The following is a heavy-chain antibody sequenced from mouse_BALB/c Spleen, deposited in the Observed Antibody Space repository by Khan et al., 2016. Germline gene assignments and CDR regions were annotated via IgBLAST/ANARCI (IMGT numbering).Heavy chain of an antibody. D-gene: IGHD1-1*01. CDR3: ASQYGSSYVGFAY. J-gene: IGHJ3*01. CDR2: INPGSGST. Sequence: QVQLKESGADLVRPGTSVKVSCKASGYAFTNVLIDWIKQRPGQGLDWIGVINPGSGSTNYNEKFKGKATLTAAKSSSTAYMQLSSLTSDDSAVYFCASQYGSSYVGFAYWGQGTLVTVSA. CDR1: GYAFTNVL. V-gene: IGHV1-54*01.